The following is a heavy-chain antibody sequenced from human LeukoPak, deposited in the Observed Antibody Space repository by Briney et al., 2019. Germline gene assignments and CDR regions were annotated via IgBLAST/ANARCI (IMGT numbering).Heavy chain of an antibody. D-gene: IGHD6-19*01. CDR3: ARDRGSSGWTGAFDI. CDR1: GGSISSYY. V-gene: IGHV4-59*01. J-gene: IGHJ3*02. Sequence: PSETLSLTCTVSGGSISSYYWSWIRQPPGKGLEWIGYIYYSGSTNYNPSLKSRVTILADTSKNQFSLKLSSVTAADTAVYYCARDRGSSGWTGAFDIWGQGTMVTVSS. CDR2: IYYSGST.